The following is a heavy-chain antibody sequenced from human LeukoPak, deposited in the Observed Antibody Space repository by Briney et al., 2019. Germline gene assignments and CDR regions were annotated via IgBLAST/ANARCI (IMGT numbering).Heavy chain of an antibody. J-gene: IGHJ3*02. CDR3: AKGLNTMIVVVSLGDAFDI. CDR1: GFTFSSYG. CDR2: ISYDGSNK. D-gene: IGHD3-22*01. V-gene: IGHV3-30*18. Sequence: GGSLRLSCAASGFTFSSYGMHWVRQAPGKGLEWVAVISYDGSNKYYADSVKGRFTISRDNSKNTLYLQMNSLRAEDTAVYYCAKGLNTMIVVVSLGDAFDIWGQGTMVTVSS.